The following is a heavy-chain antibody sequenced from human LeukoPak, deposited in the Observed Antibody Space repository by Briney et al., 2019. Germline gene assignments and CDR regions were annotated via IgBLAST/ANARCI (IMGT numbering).Heavy chain of an antibody. CDR3: ARGPIWYSSGWYKYNWFDP. V-gene: IGHV3-7*01. CDR1: GFTFSSYW. CDR2: IKQDGSEK. D-gene: IGHD6-19*01. Sequence: GGSLRLSCAASGFTFSSYWMSWVRQAPGKGLEWVANIKQDGSEKYYVDSVKGRFTISRDNAKNSLYLQTNSLRAADTAVYYCARGPIWYSSGWYKYNWFDPWGQGTLVTVSS. J-gene: IGHJ5*02.